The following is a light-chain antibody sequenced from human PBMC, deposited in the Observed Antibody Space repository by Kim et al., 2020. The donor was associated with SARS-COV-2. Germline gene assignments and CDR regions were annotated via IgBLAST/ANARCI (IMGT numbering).Light chain of an antibody. CDR1: QSIGSF. Sequence: ASVGDRVTITCRASQSIGSFLSWYQRKAGKAPKLLIYAASSLQSGVPSRFSGSGSGTDFTLTISSLQPEDFATYYCQQSNSAPYTFGQGTKLEI. V-gene: IGKV1-39*01. CDR3: QQSNSAPYT. CDR2: AAS. J-gene: IGKJ2*01.